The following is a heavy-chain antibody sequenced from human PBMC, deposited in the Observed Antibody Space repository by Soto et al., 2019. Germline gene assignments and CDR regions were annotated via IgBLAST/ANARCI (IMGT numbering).Heavy chain of an antibody. CDR1: GFTFRTSA. CDR2: ISYDGSLK. J-gene: IGHJ6*02. CDR3: AREDVAGRPPPCYYHGLDV. V-gene: IGHV3-30*03. D-gene: IGHD6-6*01. Sequence: QVQLVESGGDMVQPGRSLRLSCAASGFTFRTSAMHWVRQAPGKGLEWVAFISYDGSLKYYADSVKGRFSISRDNSNNSLHLQMNSLRPEDTGVYYCAREDVAGRPPPCYYHGLDVWGRGTTVTVSS.